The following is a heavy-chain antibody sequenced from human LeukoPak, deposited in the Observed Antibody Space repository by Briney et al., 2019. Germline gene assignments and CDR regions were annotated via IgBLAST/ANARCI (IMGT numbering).Heavy chain of an antibody. CDR1: GYTFTSYY. V-gene: IGHV1-46*01. CDR2: INPSGGST. D-gene: IGHD3-22*01. CDR3: ARAKYYDSIGYPLTFDY. J-gene: IGHJ4*02. Sequence: DSVTLSCKASGYTFTSYYMHWVRQAPGQGLEWMAIINPSGGSTGYAQKLQGRINMTRDTSTGTVYMELRSLTSDDTAVYYCARAKYYDSIGYPLTFDYWGQGTLVTVSS.